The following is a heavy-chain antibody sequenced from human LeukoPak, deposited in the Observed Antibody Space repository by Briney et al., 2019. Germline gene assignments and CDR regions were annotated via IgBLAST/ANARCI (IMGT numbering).Heavy chain of an antibody. D-gene: IGHD2/OR15-2a*01. V-gene: IGHV1-2*02. CDR2: IGPHSTFT. Sequence: ASIKVSCKSSGFTFTDHYIHWVRQAPGQGLEWMGYIGPHSTFTSSPQEFQGRVTMTRDTSMTTAYMELTRLTSDDTAVYYCVREGEGPLSKDFDYWGQGTLVTVSS. CDR1: GFTFTDHY. J-gene: IGHJ4*02. CDR3: VREGEGPLSKDFDY.